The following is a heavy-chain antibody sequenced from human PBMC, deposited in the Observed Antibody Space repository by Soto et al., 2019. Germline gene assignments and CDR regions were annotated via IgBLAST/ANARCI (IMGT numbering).Heavy chain of an antibody. D-gene: IGHD2-15*01. J-gene: IGHJ6*02. CDR1: GYTFSTSW. CDR3: ARQRGKILSRQGPYGMDV. Sequence: EVQLVQSGAEVKKSGESLIISCEGSGYTFSTSWLAWVRQMPGKGLEWMGIIYPDDSDTRYSPSFQGQVTFSADKSIRTAYLQWRSLKASDTAMYYCARQRGKILSRQGPYGMDVWGQGTPVTVSS. V-gene: IGHV5-51*01. CDR2: IYPDDSDT.